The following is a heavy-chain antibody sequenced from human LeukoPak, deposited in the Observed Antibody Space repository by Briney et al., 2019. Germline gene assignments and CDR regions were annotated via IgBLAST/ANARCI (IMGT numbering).Heavy chain of an antibody. CDR2: ISGSGGST. CDR3: AKDQRSYSSSWSAGS. V-gene: IGHV3-23*01. Sequence: AGGSLRLSCAASGFTFSSYAMSWVRQAPGKGLEWVSAISGSGGSTYYADSVKGRFTISRDNSKNTLYLQMNSLRAEDTAVYYCAKDQRSYSSSWSAGSWGQGTLVTVSS. J-gene: IGHJ4*02. D-gene: IGHD6-13*01. CDR1: GFTFSSYA.